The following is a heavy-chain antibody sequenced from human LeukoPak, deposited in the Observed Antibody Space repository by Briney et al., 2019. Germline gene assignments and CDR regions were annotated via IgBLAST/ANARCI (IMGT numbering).Heavy chain of an antibody. CDR3: ARGPMDTAMEYYYYYYMDV. J-gene: IGHJ6*03. CDR1: GFTFDNYA. CDR2: ITSSSSYT. V-gene: IGHV3-21*01. Sequence: GGSLRLSCAASGFTFDNYAMTWVRQAPGKGLEWVSSITSSSSYTYYADSVKGRFTISRDNAKNSLYLQMNSLRAEDTAVYYCARGPMDTAMEYYYYYYMDVWGKGTAVTVSS. D-gene: IGHD5-18*01.